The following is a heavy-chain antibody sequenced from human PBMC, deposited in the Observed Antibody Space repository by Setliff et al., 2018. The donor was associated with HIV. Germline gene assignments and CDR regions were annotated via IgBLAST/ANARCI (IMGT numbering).Heavy chain of an antibody. CDR1: GYTFTTYG. Sequence: GASVKVSCKASGYTFTTYGISWVRQAPGQGLEWMGWISGYNGITRSAEKLQDRVTMTTDTSTNTAYMELRSLRSEDTAVYYCARGGGYSGYDGTLDYWGQGTQVTVSS. CDR2: ISGYNGIT. J-gene: IGHJ4*02. D-gene: IGHD5-12*01. V-gene: IGHV1-18*01. CDR3: ARGGGYSGYDGTLDY.